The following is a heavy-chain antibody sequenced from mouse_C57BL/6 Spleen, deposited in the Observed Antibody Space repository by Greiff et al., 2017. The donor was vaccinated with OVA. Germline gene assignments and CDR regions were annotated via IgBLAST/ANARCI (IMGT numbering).Heavy chain of an antibody. V-gene: IGHV1-59*01. CDR1: GYTFTSYW. J-gene: IGHJ2*01. D-gene: IGHD1-1*01. CDR2: IDPSDSYT. CDR3: ARWSVTTLVEADY. Sequence: QVQLQQPGAELVRPGTSVKLSCKASGYTFTSYWMHWVKQRPGQGLEWIGVIDPSDSYTNYNQKFKGKATLTVDTSSSTAYMQLSSLTSEDSAVSYCARWSVTTLVEADYWGQGTTLTVSS.